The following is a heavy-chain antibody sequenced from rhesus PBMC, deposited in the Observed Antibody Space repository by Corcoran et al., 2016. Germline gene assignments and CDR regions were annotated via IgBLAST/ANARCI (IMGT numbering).Heavy chain of an antibody. D-gene: IGHD6-31*01. V-gene: IGHV3-16*02. Sequence: EVQLVESGGGLVQPGGSLRLSCAASGFTFSNYLMSWVRQAPGQGLDWVGLKKKKADGGTAVYAESVKGRFTISRDDSENTLYLQMTSLKTEDTAVYYCTRIISASGLDYWGQGVLVTVSS. CDR2: KKKKADGGTA. J-gene: IGHJ4*01. CDR1: GFTFSNYL. CDR3: TRIISASGLDY.